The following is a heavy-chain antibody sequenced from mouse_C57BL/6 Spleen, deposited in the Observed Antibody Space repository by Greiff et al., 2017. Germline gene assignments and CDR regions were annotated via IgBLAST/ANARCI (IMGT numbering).Heavy chain of an antibody. D-gene: IGHD2-1*01. J-gene: IGHJ2*01. CDR3: AREGNYGLVDY. CDR2: INPNNGGT. CDR1: GYTFTDYN. V-gene: IGHV1-22*01. Sequence: EVQLQQSGPELVKPGASVKMSCKASGYTFTDYNMHWVKQSHGKSLEWIGYINPNNGGTSYNQKFKGKATLTVNKSSSTAYMELHSLTSEDSAVYYCAREGNYGLVDYWGQGTTLTVSS.